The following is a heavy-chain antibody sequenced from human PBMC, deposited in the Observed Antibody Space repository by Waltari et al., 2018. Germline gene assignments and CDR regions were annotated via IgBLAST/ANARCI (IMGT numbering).Heavy chain of an antibody. CDR1: GGSFSGYY. V-gene: IGHV4-34*01. Sequence: QVQLQQWGAGLLKPSETLSLTCAVYGGSFSGYYWSWIRPHPGKGLEWIGEIKHSGSTNYNPSLKSRVTISVDTSKNQFSLKLSSVTAADTAVYYCARRSDPSSGWPHDAFDIWGQGTMVTVSS. D-gene: IGHD6-19*01. CDR2: IKHSGST. J-gene: IGHJ3*02. CDR3: ARRSDPSSGWPHDAFDI.